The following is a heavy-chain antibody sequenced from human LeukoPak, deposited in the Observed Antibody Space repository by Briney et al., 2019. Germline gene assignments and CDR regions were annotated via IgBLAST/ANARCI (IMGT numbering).Heavy chain of an antibody. CDR1: GYTFTTYG. J-gene: IGHJ4*02. V-gene: IGHV1-18*01. Sequence: ASVKVSCKASGYTFTTYGVSWVRQAPGQGLEWVGYIYPYNGDTKYTQRFQDRVTMTTDRSTSTAYMELRSLRSDDTAVYYCARAIMVRGVKRRWVQKFDYWGQGTLVTVSS. CDR2: IYPYNGDT. D-gene: IGHD3-10*01. CDR3: ARAIMVRGVKRRWVQKFDY.